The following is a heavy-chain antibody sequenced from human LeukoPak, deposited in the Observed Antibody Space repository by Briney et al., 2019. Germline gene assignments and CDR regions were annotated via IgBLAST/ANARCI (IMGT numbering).Heavy chain of an antibody. Sequence: SVKVSCKASGGTLSSYAISWVRQAPGQRLEWMGRIIPIFGTANYAQKFQGRVTITTDESTSTAYMELSSLRSEDTAVYYCAREDIDTAMGCIDYWGQGTLVTVSS. CDR2: IIPIFGTA. V-gene: IGHV1-69*05. CDR1: GGTLSSYA. D-gene: IGHD5-18*01. J-gene: IGHJ4*02. CDR3: AREDIDTAMGCIDY.